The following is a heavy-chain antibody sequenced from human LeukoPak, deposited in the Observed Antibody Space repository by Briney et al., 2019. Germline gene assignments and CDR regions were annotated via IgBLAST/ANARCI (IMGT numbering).Heavy chain of an antibody. CDR3: ASSVEMATEFDY. V-gene: IGHV4-59*01. D-gene: IGHD5-24*01. Sequence: SETLSLTCAVYGGSFSGYYWSWIRQPPGKGLEWIGYIYYSGSTNYNPSLKSRVTISVDTSKNQFSLKLSSVTAADTAVYYCASSVEMATEFDYWGQGTLVIVSS. CDR1: GGSFSGYY. CDR2: IYYSGST. J-gene: IGHJ4*02.